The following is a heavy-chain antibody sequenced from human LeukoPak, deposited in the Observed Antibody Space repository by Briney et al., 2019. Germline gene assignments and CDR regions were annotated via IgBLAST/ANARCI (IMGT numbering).Heavy chain of an antibody. CDR3: ARASSSGWQYYYYYMDV. V-gene: IGHV4-61*05. J-gene: IGHJ6*03. Sequence: SETLSLTCTVSGGSISSSSYYWGWIRQPPGKGLEWIGYIYYSGSTNYNPSLKSRVTISVDTSKNQFSLKLSSVTAADTAVYYCARASSSGWQYYYYYMDVWGKGTTVTISS. CDR2: IYYSGST. CDR1: GGSISSSSYY. D-gene: IGHD6-19*01.